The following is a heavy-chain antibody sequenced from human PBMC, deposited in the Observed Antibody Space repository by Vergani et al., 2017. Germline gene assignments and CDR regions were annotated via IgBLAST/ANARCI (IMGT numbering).Heavy chain of an antibody. CDR1: GFTFSHYS. Sequence: EVQMVESGGGLVKPGGSLRLSCVASGFTFSHYSMNWVRQAPGKGLEWVSSISGNNDDVYYADSVKGRFTISRDNAKNSLYLDMSSLRAEDTAVYYCASPRTAENLPKPLYYFYGVDVWGQGTTVTVSS. CDR2: ISGNNDDV. D-gene: IGHD7-27*01. V-gene: IGHV3-21*01. J-gene: IGHJ6*02. CDR3: ASPRTAENLPKPLYYFYGVDV.